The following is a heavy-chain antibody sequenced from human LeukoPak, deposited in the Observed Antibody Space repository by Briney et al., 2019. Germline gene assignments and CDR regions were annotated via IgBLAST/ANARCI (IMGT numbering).Heavy chain of an antibody. CDR2: ISSSSSYI. Sequence: SGGSLRLSCAASGFTFSSYSMNWVRQAPGKGLEWVSSISSSSSYIYYADSVKGRFTISRDNAKNSLYLQMNSLRAEDTAVYYCARDNSRGAFDIWGQGTMVTVSS. CDR1: GFTFSSYS. D-gene: IGHD2-21*01. J-gene: IGHJ3*02. V-gene: IGHV3-21*01. CDR3: ARDNSRGAFDI.